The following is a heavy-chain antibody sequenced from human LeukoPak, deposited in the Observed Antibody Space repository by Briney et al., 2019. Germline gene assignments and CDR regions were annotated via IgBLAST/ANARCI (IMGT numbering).Heavy chain of an antibody. V-gene: IGHV4-4*07. Sequence: SETLSLTCTVSGGSIRSYYWSWIRQPAGKGLEWIGRIYSSGSTNYNPSLKSRVTMSLDSSKEQFSLKLSSVTAADTAVYYCARGSEVVAGDAFDIWGQGTMVTVSS. D-gene: IGHD6-19*01. CDR1: GGSIRSYY. CDR2: IYSSGST. J-gene: IGHJ3*02. CDR3: ARGSEVVAGDAFDI.